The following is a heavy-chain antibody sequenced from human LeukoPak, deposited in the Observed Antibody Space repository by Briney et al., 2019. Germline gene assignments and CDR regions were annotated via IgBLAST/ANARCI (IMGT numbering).Heavy chain of an antibody. D-gene: IGHD6-19*01. CDR2: ISWNSGSI. Sequence: PGRSLTLSCAASGFTFNDYAMHWVRQAPGKGLEWVSGISWNSGSIGYADSVKGRFTISRDSAKNSLYLQMNSLRAEDTALYYCAKGYTSGYISVADYWGQGTLVTVSS. J-gene: IGHJ4*02. CDR1: GFTFNDYA. CDR3: AKGYTSGYISVADY. V-gene: IGHV3-9*01.